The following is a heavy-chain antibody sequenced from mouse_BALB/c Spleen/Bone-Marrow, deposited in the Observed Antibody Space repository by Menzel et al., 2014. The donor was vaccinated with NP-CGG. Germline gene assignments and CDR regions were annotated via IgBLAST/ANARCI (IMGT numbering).Heavy chain of an antibody. J-gene: IGHJ2*01. D-gene: IGHD2-3*01. V-gene: IGHV1-54*01. CDR3: ARYDGYFDY. Sequence: VQLQQSGAELVRPWTSVKVSCKASGYAFTDYLMEWLKQRPGQGLEWIGVINPGSGSTNYNEKFKDKATLTADKSSSTAYMQLSSLTSDDSAVYLCARYDGYFDYWGQGTILTVSS. CDR2: INPGSGST. CDR1: GYAFTDYL.